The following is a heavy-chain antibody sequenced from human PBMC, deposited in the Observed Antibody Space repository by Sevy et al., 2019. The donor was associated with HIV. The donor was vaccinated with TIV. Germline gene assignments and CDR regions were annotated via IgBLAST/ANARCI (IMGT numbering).Heavy chain of an antibody. Sequence: SETLSLTCTVSGGSISSHYWSWIRQPAGKGLEWIGRIYTSGSTNYNPSLKSRVTMSVDTSKNQFSLKLSSVTAADTAVYYCARSGRPGVAVPLSRYYFDYWGQGTLVTVSS. CDR1: GGSISSHY. CDR3: ARSGRPGVAVPLSRYYFDY. D-gene: IGHD6-19*01. CDR2: IYTSGST. V-gene: IGHV4-4*07. J-gene: IGHJ4*02.